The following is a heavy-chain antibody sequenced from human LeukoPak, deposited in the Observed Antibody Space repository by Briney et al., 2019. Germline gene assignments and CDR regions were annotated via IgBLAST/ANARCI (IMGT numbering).Heavy chain of an antibody. V-gene: IGHV3-7*01. CDR1: GLTFSNFW. CDR2: IKQDGSET. CDR3: VGCSGGSCSDFDY. J-gene: IGHJ4*02. Sequence: GGSLRLSCLAFGLTFSNFWMTWLRQAPGKGLEWVANIKQDGSETYYSDSVRGRFTISRDNAKHSMYLQMNSLRAEDTALYYCVGCSGGSCSDFDYWGRGTLVTVSS. D-gene: IGHD2-15*01.